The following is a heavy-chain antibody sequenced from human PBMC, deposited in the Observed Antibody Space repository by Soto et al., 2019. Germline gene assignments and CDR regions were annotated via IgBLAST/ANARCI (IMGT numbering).Heavy chain of an antibody. D-gene: IGHD6-19*01. Sequence: ASVKVSCKASGYTFTTYGLSWVRQAPGQGLEWMGWISPYNGNTKYGQKLQGRVTMTTDTSTNTAYMELNSVTPEDTAVYYCAHSSGWYSRHFDYWGQGTLVTVSS. CDR1: GYTFTTYG. V-gene: IGHV1-18*01. CDR2: ISPYNGNT. J-gene: IGHJ4*02. CDR3: AHSSGWYSRHFDY.